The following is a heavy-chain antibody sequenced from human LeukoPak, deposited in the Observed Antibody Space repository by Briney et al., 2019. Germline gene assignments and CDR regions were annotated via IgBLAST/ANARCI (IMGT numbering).Heavy chain of an antibody. CDR1: GGTFSSYA. CDR3: ARDQSRLYCSGSTCPPGY. CDR2: IIPIFGTA. J-gene: IGHJ4*02. V-gene: IGHV1-69*13. Sequence: SVKVSCKASGGTFSSYAISWVRQAPGQGLEWMGGIIPIFGTANYAQKFQGRVTITADESTSTAYMELSSLRSEDTAVYYCARDQSRLYCSGSTCPPGYWGQGTLVTVSS. D-gene: IGHD2-15*01.